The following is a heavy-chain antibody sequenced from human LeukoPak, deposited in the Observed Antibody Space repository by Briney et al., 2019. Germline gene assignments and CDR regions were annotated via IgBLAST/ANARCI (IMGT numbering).Heavy chain of an antibody. CDR3: AKWPEGAMDYFDY. CDR1: GFSFSSYA. V-gene: IGHV3-23*01. Sequence: GGSLRLSCAASGFSFSSYAMTWARQAPVKGLEWVSAISGDGTRTYYADSVKGRFTISRDNSKNTLYLEMGSLRVEDTAIYYCAKWPEGAMDYFDYWGQGTLVTVSS. J-gene: IGHJ4*02. CDR2: ISGDGTRT. D-gene: IGHD3-16*01.